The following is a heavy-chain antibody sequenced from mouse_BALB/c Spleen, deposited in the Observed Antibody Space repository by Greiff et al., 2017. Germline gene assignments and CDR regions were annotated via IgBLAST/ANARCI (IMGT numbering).Heavy chain of an antibody. Sequence: QVQLKQPGAELVMPGASVKMSCKASGYTFTDYWMHWVKQRPGQGLEWIGAIDTSDSYTSYNQKFKGKATLTVDESSSTAYMQLSSLTSEDSAVYYCARNGYGWYFDVWGAGTTVTVSS. J-gene: IGHJ1*01. CDR1: GYTFTDYW. D-gene: IGHD2-14*01. V-gene: IGHV1-69*01. CDR2: IDTSDSYT. CDR3: ARNGYGWYFDV.